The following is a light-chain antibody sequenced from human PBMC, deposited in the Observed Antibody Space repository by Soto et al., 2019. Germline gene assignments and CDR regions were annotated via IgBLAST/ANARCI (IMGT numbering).Light chain of an antibody. Sequence: DFQMAQSPTTMSASVGDRVTITCRASQNIDNRLAWYQQKPGKAPKLLIYDALSLESGVPSRFSGSRAGTEFPLTISSLQPDDFATYYCQRYNGYFGQGTKPEI. CDR3: QRYNGY. J-gene: IGKJ2*01. V-gene: IGKV1-5*01. CDR2: DAL. CDR1: QNIDNR.